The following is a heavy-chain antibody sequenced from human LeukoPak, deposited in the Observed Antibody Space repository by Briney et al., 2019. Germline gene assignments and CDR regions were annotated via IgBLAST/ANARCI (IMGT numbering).Heavy chain of an antibody. Sequence: PSETLSLTCTVSGGSISSDYWSWIRQPPGKGLEWIGYIYYSGLINYNPSLKSRTTISIDTSRTQFSLKLSSVTAADTAVYYCARWADIGLDYWGQGTLVTVSS. CDR2: IYYSGLI. CDR3: ARWADIGLDY. J-gene: IGHJ4*02. CDR1: GGSISSDY. V-gene: IGHV4-59*01.